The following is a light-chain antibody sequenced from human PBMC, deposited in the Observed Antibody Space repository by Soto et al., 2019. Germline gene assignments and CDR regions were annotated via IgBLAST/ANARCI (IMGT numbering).Light chain of an antibody. CDR2: GAS. V-gene: IGKV3-20*01. J-gene: IGKJ1*01. CDR3: QQYVTSPWT. CDR1: QSIRNNF. Sequence: ELVITQSPATLSVSPGERATLSCRASQSIRNNFLAWYQQKPGQAPRLLIYGASNRATGIPDRFSGSGSGTDFTLTISRLGPEDFAVYYCQQYVTSPWTFGQGTKVDIK.